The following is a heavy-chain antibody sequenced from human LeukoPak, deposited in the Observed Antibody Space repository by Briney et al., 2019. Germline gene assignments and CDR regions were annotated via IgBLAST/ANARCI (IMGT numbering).Heavy chain of an antibody. CDR3: ARRGGSGRSFDY. D-gene: IGHD3-10*01. V-gene: IGHV4-61*08. J-gene: IGHJ4*02. Sequence: SETLSLTCTVSGDSLSSGGYYWSCLRQPPGRGLEWIGYIYYSGSTNYNPSLKSRVTISVDTSKNQFSLKVSSVTAADTAVYYCARRGGSGRSFDYWGQGTLVTVSS. CDR2: IYYSGST. CDR1: GDSLSSGGYY.